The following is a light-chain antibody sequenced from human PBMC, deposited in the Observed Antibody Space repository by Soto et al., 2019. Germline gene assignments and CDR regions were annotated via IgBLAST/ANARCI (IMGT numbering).Light chain of an antibody. CDR3: QQRSSWIT. CDR2: DAS. CDR1: QSVGSS. Sequence: EIVLTQSPATLSLLPGERATLSRRASQSVGSSLAWYQHKAGQAPRLLLYDASNRATGIPARFSGSGSGTDFTLTISSLEPEDFAVYYCQQRSSWITFGQGTRLEIE. V-gene: IGKV3-11*01. J-gene: IGKJ5*01.